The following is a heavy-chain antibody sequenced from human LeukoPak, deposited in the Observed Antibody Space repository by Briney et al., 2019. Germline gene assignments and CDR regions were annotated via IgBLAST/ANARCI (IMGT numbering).Heavy chain of an antibody. CDR2: INHSGST. V-gene: IGHV4-34*01. CDR1: GGSFSGYY. J-gene: IGHJ4*02. Sequence: SETLSLTCAVYGGSFSGYYWSWIRQPPGKGREWIGEINHSGSTNYNPSLKSRVTISVDTSKNQFSLKLSSVTAADTAVYYCASDRSSSWHFDYWGQGTLVTVSS. D-gene: IGHD6-13*01. CDR3: ASDRSSSWHFDY.